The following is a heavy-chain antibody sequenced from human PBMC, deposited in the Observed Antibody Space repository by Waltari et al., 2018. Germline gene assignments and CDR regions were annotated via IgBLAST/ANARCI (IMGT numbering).Heavy chain of an antibody. D-gene: IGHD5-12*01. Sequence: EVQLAESGGVVVQPGGSLRLSCRGSGLTFDDYAFHWVRQAPGKGLEWVSLISWDGYSTYYADSVKGRFVISRDNNINSLYLQMNSLRPDDTALYYCTKEFRSGYNRGLDHWGQGTLVTVSS. J-gene: IGHJ4*02. V-gene: IGHV3-43D*03. CDR1: GLTFDDYA. CDR3: TKEFRSGYNRGLDH. CDR2: ISWDGYST.